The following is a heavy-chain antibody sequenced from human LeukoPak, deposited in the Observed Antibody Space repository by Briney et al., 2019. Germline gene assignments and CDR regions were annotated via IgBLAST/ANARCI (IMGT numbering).Heavy chain of an antibody. V-gene: IGHV1-8*01. CDR3: AVLYSSSWFYFDY. D-gene: IGHD6-13*01. CDR2: MNPNSGNT. Sequence: GASVKVSCKASGYTFTSYDINWVRQATGQGLEWMGWMNPNSGNTGYAQKFQGRVTMTRNTSISTAYMELSSLRSEDTAVYYCAVLYSSSWFYFDYWGQGTLVTVSS. J-gene: IGHJ4*02. CDR1: GYTFTSYD.